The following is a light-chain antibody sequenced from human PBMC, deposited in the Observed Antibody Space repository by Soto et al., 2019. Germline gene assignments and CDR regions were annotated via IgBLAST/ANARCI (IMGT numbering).Light chain of an antibody. J-gene: IGKJ1*01. CDR3: QRYDKSPWT. Sequence: EVVLTQSPGTLSLSPGERATLSCRASQIVSSRFLAWYQQKPGQAPRLLIHGAFSRATGIPSRFRGSGSGTDFTLTISRLEPEDFALYYCQRYDKSPWTFGQGTKAAIK. V-gene: IGKV3-20*01. CDR2: GAF. CDR1: QIVSSRF.